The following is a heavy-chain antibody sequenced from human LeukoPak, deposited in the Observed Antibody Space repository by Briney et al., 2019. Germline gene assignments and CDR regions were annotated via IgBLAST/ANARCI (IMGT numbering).Heavy chain of an antibody. CDR1: GFTFSDYY. D-gene: IGHD3-3*01. Sequence: GGSLRLSCAASGFTFSDYYMSWIRQAPGKGLEWVSYISSSGSTICYADSVKGRFTISRDNAKNSLYLQMNSLRAEDTAVYYCARDSNDFWSGYHLYYYYYMDVWGKGTTVTVSS. J-gene: IGHJ6*03. CDR3: ARDSNDFWSGYHLYYYYYMDV. CDR2: ISSSGSTI. V-gene: IGHV3-11*01.